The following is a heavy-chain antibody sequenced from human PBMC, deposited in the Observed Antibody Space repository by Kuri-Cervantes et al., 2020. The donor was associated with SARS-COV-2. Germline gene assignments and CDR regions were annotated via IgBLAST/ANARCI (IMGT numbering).Heavy chain of an antibody. J-gene: IGHJ5*02. D-gene: IGHD2-2*03. V-gene: IGHV1-69*05. CDR2: IIPIFGTA. Sequence: SVKVSCKASGYTFTSYGISWVRQAPGQGLEWLGGIIPIFGTANYAQKFQGRVTITTDEPTSTAYMELSSLRSEDTAVYYCASELWGWDGYCSSTSCSKIKNWFDPWGQGTLVTVSS. CDR1: GYTFTSYG. CDR3: ASELWGWDGYCSSTSCSKIKNWFDP.